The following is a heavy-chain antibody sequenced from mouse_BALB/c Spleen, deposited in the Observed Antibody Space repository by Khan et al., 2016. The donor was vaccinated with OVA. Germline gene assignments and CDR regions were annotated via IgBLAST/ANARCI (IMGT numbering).Heavy chain of an antibody. CDR2: IWGGGGT. V-gene: IGHV2-6-4*01. Sequence: QVQLKESGPGLVAPSQSLSITCTVSGFSLPRYNIHWVRQPPGKGLEWLGMIWGGGGTDYNSTLKSRLSIRKDNSKSQALLKMNSLQTDDTAMYYCARAYYRYDGYYAMDYWGQGTSVTVSS. CDR1: GFSLPRYN. D-gene: IGHD2-14*01. CDR3: ARAYYRYDGYYAMDY. J-gene: IGHJ4*01.